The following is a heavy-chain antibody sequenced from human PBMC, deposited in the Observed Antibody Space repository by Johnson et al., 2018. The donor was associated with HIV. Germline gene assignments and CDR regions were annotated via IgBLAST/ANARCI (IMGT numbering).Heavy chain of an antibody. CDR3: AKARGYSSSWYLGYDAFDI. D-gene: IGHD6-13*01. CDR2: ISGSGGSI. V-gene: IGHV3-9*01. Sequence: VRQAPGKGLEWVSAISGSGGSIGYADSLKGRFTICRDNAKNSLYLQMNSLRAEDTALYYCAKARGYSSSWYLGYDAFDIWGQGTMVTVSS. J-gene: IGHJ3*02.